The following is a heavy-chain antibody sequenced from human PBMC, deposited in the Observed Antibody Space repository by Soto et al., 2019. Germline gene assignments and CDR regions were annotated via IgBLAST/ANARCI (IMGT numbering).Heavy chain of an antibody. V-gene: IGHV3-74*01. J-gene: IGHJ4*02. Sequence: GGSLRLSCAASGFIFKMYWMHWVRQSPGKGLGWLSRIYNDGTYSDYADSVRGRFTISRDNVNDTLYLQMNNLRAEDSGLYYCTRGPRPISTGTGAYWGQGTQVTVSS. D-gene: IGHD3-10*01. CDR3: TRGPRPISTGTGAY. CDR1: GFIFKMYW. CDR2: IYNDGTYS.